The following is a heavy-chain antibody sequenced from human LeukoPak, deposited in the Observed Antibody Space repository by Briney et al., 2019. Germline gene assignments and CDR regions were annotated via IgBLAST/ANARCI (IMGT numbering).Heavy chain of an antibody. J-gene: IGHJ6*02. CDR1: GFTFSDYN. D-gene: IGHD3-16*01. CDR3: ARGGGLDV. Sequence: GGSLRLSCAASGFTFSDYNINWSRQAPGKGLEWVSSISTSSGAIYYADSVKGRFTISRDNAKNSLYLQMSNLRAEDTAVYFCARGGGLDVWGQGATVTVSS. V-gene: IGHV3-48*04. CDR2: ISTSSGAI.